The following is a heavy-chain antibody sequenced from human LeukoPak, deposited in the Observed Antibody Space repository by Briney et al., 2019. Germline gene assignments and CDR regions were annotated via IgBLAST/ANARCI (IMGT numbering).Heavy chain of an antibody. J-gene: IGHJ3*02. CDR3: ARENAGLNYGTKRAFDI. Sequence: SETLSLTCTVSGGSISSSSYYWGWIRQPPGKGLEWIGSIYYSGSTYYNPSLKSRVTISVDTSKNQFSLKLSSVTAADTAVYYCARENAGLNYGTKRAFDIWGQGTMVTVSS. CDR1: GGSISSSSYY. V-gene: IGHV4-39*07. D-gene: IGHD3-10*01. CDR2: IYYSGST.